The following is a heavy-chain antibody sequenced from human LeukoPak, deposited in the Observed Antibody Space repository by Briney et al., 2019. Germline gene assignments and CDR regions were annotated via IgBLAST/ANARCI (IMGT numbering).Heavy chain of an antibody. CDR3: ARGSSSWYLS. CDR2: IIPIFGTA. CDR1: GGTFSSYA. D-gene: IGHD6-13*01. J-gene: IGHJ5*02. V-gene: IGHV1-69*05. Sequence: GASVKVSCKASGGTFSSYAISWVRQTPGQGLEWMGRIIPIFGTANYAQKFQGRVTITTDESTSTAYMELSSLRSEDTAVYYCARGSSSWYLSWGQGTLVTVSS.